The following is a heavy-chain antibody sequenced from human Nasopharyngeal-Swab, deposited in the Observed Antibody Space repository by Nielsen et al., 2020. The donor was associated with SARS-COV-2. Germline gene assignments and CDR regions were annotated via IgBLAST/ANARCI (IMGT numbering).Heavy chain of an antibody. J-gene: IGHJ6*03. D-gene: IGHD5-18*01. CDR1: GYTFTSYA. CDR2: INAGNGKT. Sequence: ASVKVSCKASGYTFTSYAMHWVRQAPGQRLEWMGWINAGNGKTKYSQKFQGRVTITRDTSASTAYMELSSLSSEDTAVYYCAGDYYSYGQYYYYYMDVWGKGTTVTVSS. CDR3: AGDYYSYGQYYYYYMDV. V-gene: IGHV1-3*01.